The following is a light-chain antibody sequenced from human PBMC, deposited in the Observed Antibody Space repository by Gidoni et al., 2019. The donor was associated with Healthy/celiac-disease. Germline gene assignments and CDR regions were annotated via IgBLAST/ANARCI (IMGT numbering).Light chain of an antibody. CDR1: QSVLYSSNNKNY. Sequence: DIVLTQSTDSLAVSLGERATINCKSSQSVLYSSNNKNYLAWYQQKPGQPPKLLIYWASTRESGVPDRFSGSGSGTDFTLTISSLQAEDVAVYYCQQYYSTPNTFGQGTKLEIK. J-gene: IGKJ2*01. CDR2: WAS. V-gene: IGKV4-1*01. CDR3: QQYYSTPNT.